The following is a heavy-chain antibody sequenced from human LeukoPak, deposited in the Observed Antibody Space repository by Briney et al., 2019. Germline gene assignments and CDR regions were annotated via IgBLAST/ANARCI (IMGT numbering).Heavy chain of an antibody. CDR1: GGSISSYY. V-gene: IGHV4-59*08. CDR3: ASGWGKYYFDY. CDR2: IYYSGST. Sequence: SETLSLTCTVSGGSISSYYWSWIRQPPGKGLEWIGYIYYSGSTNYNPPPKSRVTISVDTSKNQFSLKLSSVTAADTAVYYGASGWGKYYFDYWGQGTLVTVSS. D-gene: IGHD1-26*01. J-gene: IGHJ4*02.